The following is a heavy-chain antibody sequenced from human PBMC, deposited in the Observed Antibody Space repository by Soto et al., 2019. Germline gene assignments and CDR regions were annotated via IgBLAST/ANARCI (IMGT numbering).Heavy chain of an antibody. CDR1: GFTFSDYY. J-gene: IGHJ4*02. Sequence: GGSLRLSCAASGFTFSDYYMSWIRQAPGKGLEWVSYIEIGTTNMYYADSVKGRFTISRDNAKNLLFLQMSSLRAEDTAVYYCARFFRRSGPTPYDYWGQGTLVTLSS. CDR3: ARFFRRSGPTPYDY. D-gene: IGHD2-15*01. CDR2: IEIGTTNM. V-gene: IGHV3-11*01.